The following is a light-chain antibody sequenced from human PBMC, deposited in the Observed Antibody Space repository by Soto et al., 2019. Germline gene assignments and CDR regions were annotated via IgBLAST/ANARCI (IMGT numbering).Light chain of an antibody. CDR2: GNS. Sequence: QSVLTQPPSVSGAPGQRVTISCTGSSSNIGAGYDVHWYQQLPGTAPKLLIYGNSNRPSGVPDRFSGSKSGTSASLAITGLQAEDEGDYYCQSYDISLSGWVFGGGTKLTVL. CDR3: QSYDISLSGWV. CDR1: SSNIGAGYD. J-gene: IGLJ3*02. V-gene: IGLV1-40*01.